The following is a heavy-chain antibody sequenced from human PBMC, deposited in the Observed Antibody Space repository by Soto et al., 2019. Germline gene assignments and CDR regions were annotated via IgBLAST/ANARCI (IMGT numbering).Heavy chain of an antibody. J-gene: IGHJ4*02. CDR1: GFIFSSYN. CDR2: ITSSDYV. D-gene: IGHD3-16*01. CDR3: SHHTIGFPIIAGGN. Sequence: EVQLVESGGGLVNPGGSLRLSCAASGFIFSSYNMNWVRQAPGKGLEWVSCITSSDYVYYADSVKGRVTVSRDNAQNSIYLQMNRLRAEDTAVYFCSHHTIGFPIIAGGNWGQGTLVTVSS. V-gene: IGHV3-21*01.